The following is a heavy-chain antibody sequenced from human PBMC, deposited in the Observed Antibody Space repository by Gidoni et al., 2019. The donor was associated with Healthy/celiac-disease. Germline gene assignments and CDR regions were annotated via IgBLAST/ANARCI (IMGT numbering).Heavy chain of an antibody. Sequence: QVQLQESGPGLVKPSQTLSLTCTVSGGSISSGSYYWSWIRQPAGKGLEWIGRIYTSGSTNYNPSLKSRVTMSVDTSKNQFSLKLSSVTAADTAVYYCARDSIAARAGNYGMDVWGQGTTVTVSS. CDR1: GGSISSGSYY. D-gene: IGHD6-6*01. CDR3: ARDSIAARAGNYGMDV. V-gene: IGHV4-61*02. J-gene: IGHJ6*02. CDR2: IYTSGST.